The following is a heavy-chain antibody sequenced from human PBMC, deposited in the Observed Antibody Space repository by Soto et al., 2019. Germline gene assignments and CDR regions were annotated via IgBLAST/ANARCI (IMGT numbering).Heavy chain of an antibody. D-gene: IGHD2-15*01. CDR1: GYSFTSYW. V-gene: IGHV5-51*01. Sequence: GESLKISCKGSGYSFTSYWIGWVRQMPGKGLEWMGIIYPGGSDTRYSPSFQGQVTISADKSISTAYLQWSSLKASDTAMYYCARHGDALCSGGRCQLYYFYGMDVWGQGTTVTVSS. CDR2: IYPGGSDT. CDR3: ARHGDALCSGGRCQLYYFYGMDV. J-gene: IGHJ6*02.